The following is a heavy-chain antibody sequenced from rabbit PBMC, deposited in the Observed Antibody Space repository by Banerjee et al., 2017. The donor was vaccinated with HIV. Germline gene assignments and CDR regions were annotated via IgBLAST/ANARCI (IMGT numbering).Heavy chain of an antibody. D-gene: IGHD8-1*01. V-gene: IGHV1S45*01. CDR2: IYAGSSGST. CDR3: ARGDGNSSDL. Sequence: QEQLVESGGGLVQPEGSLTLTCTASGFSFSSSYYMCWVRQAPGKGLEWIACIYAGSSGSTYSASWAKGRFTISKTSSTTVTLQMTSLTAADTATYFCARGDGNSSDLWGQGTLVTVS. CDR1: GFSFSSSYY. J-gene: IGHJ6*01.